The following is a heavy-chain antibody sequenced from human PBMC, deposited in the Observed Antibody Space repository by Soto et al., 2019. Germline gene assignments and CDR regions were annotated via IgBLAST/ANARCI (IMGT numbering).Heavy chain of an antibody. J-gene: IGHJ6*02. D-gene: IGHD3-10*01. CDR3: ARDLGYYGSGSSGHYYGMDV. CDR2: INPSGGST. Sequence: ASVKVSCKASGYTFTSYYMHWVRQAPGQGLEWMGIINPSGGSTSYAQKFQGRVTMTRDTSTSTVYMELSSLRSEDTAVYYCARDLGYYGSGSSGHYYGMDVWGQGTPVTAP. CDR1: GYTFTSYY. V-gene: IGHV1-46*01.